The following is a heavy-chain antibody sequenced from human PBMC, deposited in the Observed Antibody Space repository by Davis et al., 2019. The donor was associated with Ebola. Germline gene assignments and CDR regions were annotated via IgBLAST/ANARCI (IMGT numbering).Heavy chain of an antibody. Sequence: GESLKISCAASGFTFSSYAMSWVRQAPGKGLEWVSAISGSGGSTYYADSVKGRFTISRDNPKKTLYLQMNSLRAEDTAVYYCASGPRDYYYYGMDVWGQGTTVTVSS. D-gene: IGHD6-25*01. J-gene: IGHJ6*02. CDR1: GFTFSSYA. CDR3: ASGPRDYYYYGMDV. CDR2: ISGSGGST. V-gene: IGHV3-23*01.